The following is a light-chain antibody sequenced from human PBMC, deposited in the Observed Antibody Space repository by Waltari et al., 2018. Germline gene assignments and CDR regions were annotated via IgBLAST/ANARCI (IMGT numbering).Light chain of an antibody. Sequence: QAALTQSPSVSGSPGQSVTISCTGTSSDIGGYNRVSWYQHHPGKAPKLMIFEVTNRPSGVSYRFSGSKSGNTASLIISGLQAEDEADYYCSSYSTTTTLVFGRGTRLTVL. CDR3: SSYSTTTTLV. CDR2: EVT. CDR1: SSDIGGYNR. V-gene: IGLV2-14*01. J-gene: IGLJ2*01.